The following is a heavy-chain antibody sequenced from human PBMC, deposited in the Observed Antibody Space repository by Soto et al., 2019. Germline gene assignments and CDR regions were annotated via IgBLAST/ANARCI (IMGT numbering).Heavy chain of an antibody. V-gene: IGHV1-8*01. CDR2: MNPNSDT. J-gene: IGHJ5*02. CDR1: GYTSTNLD. D-gene: IGHD2-15*01. CDR3: ARFQEAIGFTS. Sequence: QVQLVQSGAEVKKPGASVKVSCEASGYTSTNLDINWVRQATGHRLEWMGWMNPNSDTGCAQKFQGRVTITRDTSTSTVYMELSSLRSEDTAVYYCARFQEAIGFTSWGQGTPVTVSS.